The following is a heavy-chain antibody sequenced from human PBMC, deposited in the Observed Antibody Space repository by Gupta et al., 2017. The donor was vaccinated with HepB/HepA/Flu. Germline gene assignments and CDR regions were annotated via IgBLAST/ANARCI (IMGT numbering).Heavy chain of an antibody. V-gene: IGHV3-30*18. J-gene: IGHJ4*02. CDR3: AKDGVWSYYDTTGYYYFDY. Sequence: QVQLVESGGGVVQPGRSLRLSCAASGFTFSSYGMHWVRQAPGKGLEWVAVLSYDGSYKYYADSVKGRFTISRDNSKNTLYLQMNSLRAEDTAVYYCAKDGVWSYYDTTGYYYFDYWGQGTLVTVSS. CDR2: LSYDGSYK. D-gene: IGHD3-22*01. CDR1: GFTFSSYG.